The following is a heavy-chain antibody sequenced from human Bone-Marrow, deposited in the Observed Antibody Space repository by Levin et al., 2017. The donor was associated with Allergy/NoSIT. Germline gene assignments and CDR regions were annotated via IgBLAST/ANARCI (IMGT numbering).Heavy chain of an antibody. CDR2: IDPSDSYT. J-gene: IGHJ3*01. Sequence: NHGESLKISCKGSGYSFSNYWISWVRQMPGKGLEWMGRIDPSDSYTNYRPSFQGHVTISADKSISTAYLQWSSLKASDTAMYFCARHSNLRTYFNSALDFWGQGTVVTVSS. D-gene: IGHD3-10*01. CDR3: ARHSNLRTYFNSALDF. CDR1: GYSFSNYW. V-gene: IGHV5-10-1*01.